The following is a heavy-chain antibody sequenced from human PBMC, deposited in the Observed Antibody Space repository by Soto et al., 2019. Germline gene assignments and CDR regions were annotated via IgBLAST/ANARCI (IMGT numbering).Heavy chain of an antibody. CDR3: ARHQQDSQYYYDSSGYYHVDY. V-gene: IGHV4-39*01. Sequence: NPSETLSLTCTVSGGSISSSSYYWGWIRQPPGKGLEWIGSIYYSGSTYYNPSLKSRVTISVDTSKNQFSLKLSSVTAADTAVYYCARHQQDSQYYYDSSGYYHVDYWGQGTLVTVSS. CDR1: GGSISSSSYY. CDR2: IYYSGST. D-gene: IGHD3-22*01. J-gene: IGHJ4*02.